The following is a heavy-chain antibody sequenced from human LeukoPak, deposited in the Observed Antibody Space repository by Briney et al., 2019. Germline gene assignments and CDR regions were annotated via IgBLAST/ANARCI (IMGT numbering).Heavy chain of an antibody. CDR2: INDIGRT. J-gene: IGHJ4*02. D-gene: IGHD6-19*01. V-gene: IGHV4-59*08. Sequence: SETLFLTCTVSGDSISGDHWSWIRQPPGKGLEWIGYINDIGRTSYSPSLKSRVTISLDKSKNQFSLRLISVTAADTAVYYCARAVTGTSMVDYWGQGTLVTVSS. CDR3: ARAVTGTSMVDY. CDR1: GDSISGDH.